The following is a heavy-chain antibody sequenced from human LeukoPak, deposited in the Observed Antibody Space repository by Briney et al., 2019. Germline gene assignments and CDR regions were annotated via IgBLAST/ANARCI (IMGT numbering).Heavy chain of an antibody. CDR1: GGSISSSSYY. Sequence: SETLSLTCTVSGGSISSSSYYWGWIRQPPGKGLEWIGSIYYSGSTYYNPSLKSRVTISVDTSKNQFSLKLSSVTAADTAVYYCARSPPHSSSWYGLDWFDPWGQGTLVTVSS. CDR2: IYYSGST. V-gene: IGHV4-39*07. J-gene: IGHJ5*02. CDR3: ARSPPHSSSWYGLDWFDP. D-gene: IGHD6-13*01.